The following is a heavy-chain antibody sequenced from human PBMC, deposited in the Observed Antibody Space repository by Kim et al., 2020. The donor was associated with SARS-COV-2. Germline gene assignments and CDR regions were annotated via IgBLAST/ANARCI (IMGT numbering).Heavy chain of an antibody. CDR2: T. V-gene: IGHV1-18*01. D-gene: IGHD1-20*01. Sequence: TNYAQKLKGRLTMTTDASTNTVYMELRGLRSDDTAIYYCARSGPGITGFDYWGQGTLVTVSS. J-gene: IGHJ4*02. CDR3: ARSGPGITGFDY.